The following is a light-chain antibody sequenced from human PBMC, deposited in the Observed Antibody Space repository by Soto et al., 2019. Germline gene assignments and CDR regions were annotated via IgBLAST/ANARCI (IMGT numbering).Light chain of an antibody. CDR1: QSVSSY. V-gene: IGKV3-11*01. CDR2: DAS. Sequence: EIVLTQSPATLSFSPGERATLSCRARQSVSSYLAWYQQKPGQAPRLLIYDASNRVTGIPARFSGSGSGTDFTLTISSLEPEDFAVYYCQQRSDWPSTFGQGTRLEIK. J-gene: IGKJ5*01. CDR3: QQRSDWPST.